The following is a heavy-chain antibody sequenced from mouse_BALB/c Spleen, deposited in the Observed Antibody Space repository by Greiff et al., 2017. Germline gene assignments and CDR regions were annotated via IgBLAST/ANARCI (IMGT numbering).Heavy chain of an antibody. CDR1: GFTFSSYT. J-gene: IGHJ3*01. CDR2: ISNGGGST. CDR3: ARHGSFAY. Sequence: DVMLVESGGGLVQPGGSLKLSCAASGFTFSSYTMSWVRQTPEKRLEWVAYISNGGGSTYYPDTVKGRFTISRDNAKNTLYLQMSSLKSEDTAMYYCARHGSFAYWGQGTLVTVSA. D-gene: IGHD2-2*01. V-gene: IGHV5-12-2*01.